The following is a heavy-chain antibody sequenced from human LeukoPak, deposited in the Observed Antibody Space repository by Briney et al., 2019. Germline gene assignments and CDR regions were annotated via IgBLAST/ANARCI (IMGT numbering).Heavy chain of an antibody. V-gene: IGHV3-23*01. J-gene: IGHJ4*02. Sequence: GGSLRLSCAASGFTFSSYAMSWVRQAPGKGMEWVSAISGSGGSTYYADSVKGRFTISRDNSKNTLYLQMNSLRAEDTAVYYCAKASAMIVVVSKHFDYWGQGTLVTVSS. CDR3: AKASAMIVVVSKHFDY. D-gene: IGHD3-22*01. CDR1: GFTFSSYA. CDR2: ISGSGGST.